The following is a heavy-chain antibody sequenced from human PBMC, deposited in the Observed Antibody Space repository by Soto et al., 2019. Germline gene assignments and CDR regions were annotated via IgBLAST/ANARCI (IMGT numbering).Heavy chain of an antibody. V-gene: IGHV4-30-4*01. CDR3: ARGVRGDAFDI. Sequence: SETLSLTCTVSGGSISSGDYYWSWVRQPPGKGLEWIGYIYYSGSTYYNPSLKSRVTISVDTSKNQFSLKLSSVTAADTAVYYCARGVRGDAFDIWGQGTMVTVSS. CDR1: GGSISSGDYY. J-gene: IGHJ3*02. CDR2: IYYSGST.